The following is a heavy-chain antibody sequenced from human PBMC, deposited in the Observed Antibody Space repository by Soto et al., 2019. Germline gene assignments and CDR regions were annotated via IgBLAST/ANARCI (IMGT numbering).Heavy chain of an antibody. Sequence: GGSLRLSCAASGFTFSSYSMNWVRQAPGKGLEWVSSISSSSSYIYYADSVKGRFTISRDNAKNSLYLQMNSLRAEDTAVYYCARLLVDPNGTNYYYYYYMDVWGKGTTVTVSS. CDR2: ISSSSSYI. CDR1: GFTFSSYS. CDR3: ARLLVDPNGTNYYYYYYMDV. V-gene: IGHV3-21*01. J-gene: IGHJ6*03. D-gene: IGHD3-9*01.